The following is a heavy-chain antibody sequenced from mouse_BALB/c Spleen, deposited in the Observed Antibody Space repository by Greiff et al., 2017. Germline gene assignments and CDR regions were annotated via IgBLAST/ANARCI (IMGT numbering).Heavy chain of an antibody. CDR1: GFSLTSYG. Sequence: VMLVESGPGLVAPSQSLSITCTVSGFSLTSYGVSWVRQPPGKGLEWLGVIWGDGSTNYHSALISRLCISKDNSKSQVFLKQNSLQTDDTATYYFVYYDYDDCMDYWGQGTSVTVSS. J-gene: IGHJ4*01. CDR3: VYYDYDDCMDY. CDR2: IWGDGST. D-gene: IGHD2-4*01. V-gene: IGHV2-3*01.